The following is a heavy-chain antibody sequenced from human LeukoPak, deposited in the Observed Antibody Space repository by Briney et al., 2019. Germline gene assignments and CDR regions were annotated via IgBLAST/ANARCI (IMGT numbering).Heavy chain of an antibody. CDR1: GYTFTSYY. J-gene: IGHJ6*03. V-gene: IGHV1-46*01. CDR3: ARDGLQGSPNYDYMDV. Sequence: VASVKVSCTASGYTFTSYYMHWVRQSPGQGLEWMGIINPSGGSTSYAQKFQGRVTMTRDTSTSTVYMELSSLRSEDTAVYYCARDGLQGSPNYDYMDVWGKGTTVTVSS. D-gene: IGHD1-26*01. CDR2: INPSGGST.